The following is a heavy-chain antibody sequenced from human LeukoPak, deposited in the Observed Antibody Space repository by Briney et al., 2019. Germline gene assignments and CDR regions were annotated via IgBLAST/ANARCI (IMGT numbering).Heavy chain of an antibody. CDR2: IYYSGST. D-gene: IGHD2-2*01. V-gene: IGHV4-39*01. CDR1: GGSFSGYY. CDR3: ARQPPPIIVVVPAAIDY. J-gene: IGHJ4*02. Sequence: SETLSLTCAVYGGSFSGYYWGWIRQPPGKGLEWIGSIYYSGSTYYNPSLKSRVTISVDTSKNQFSLKLSSVTAADTAVYYCARQPPPIIVVVPAAIDYWGQGTLVTVSS.